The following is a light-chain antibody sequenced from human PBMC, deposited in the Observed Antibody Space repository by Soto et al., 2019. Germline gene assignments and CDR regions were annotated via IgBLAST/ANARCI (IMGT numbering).Light chain of an antibody. J-gene: IGKJ3*01. CDR2: GAS. CDR3: QQYNNWPT. V-gene: IGKV3-15*01. Sequence: EIVMTQSPATLSVSPGERATLSCRASQSVNSNLAWYQQKPGQAPRLLIYGASTRATGIPARCSGSGSGTEFTLPISSLQSEDFAVYYCQQYNNWPTFGPGTKVVIK. CDR1: QSVNSN.